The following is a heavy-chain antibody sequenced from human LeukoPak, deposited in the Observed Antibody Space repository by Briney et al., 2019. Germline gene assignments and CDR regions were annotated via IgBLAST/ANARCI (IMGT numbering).Heavy chain of an antibody. CDR2: IWYDGSNK. CDR3: ARDYGGNALDY. V-gene: IGHV3-33*01. CDR1: GFTFSSYG. J-gene: IGHJ4*02. Sequence: GGSLRLSCAASGFTFSSYGMHWVRQAPGKGLEWVAVIWYDGSNKYYADSVKGRFTISRDNSKNTLYLQMNSLRVEDTAVYYCARDYGGNALDYWGQGTLVTVSS. D-gene: IGHD4-23*01.